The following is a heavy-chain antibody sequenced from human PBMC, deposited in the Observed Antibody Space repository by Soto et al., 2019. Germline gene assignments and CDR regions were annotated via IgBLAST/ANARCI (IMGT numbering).Heavy chain of an antibody. D-gene: IGHD3-10*01. CDR1: GYTFTSYG. Sequence: ASVKVSCKASGYTFTSYGISWVRQAPGQGLEWMGWISAYNGNTNYAQKLQGRVTMTTATSTSTAYMGLRSLRSDDTAVYYCASMDPYGSGSRREFDYWGQGTLVTVSS. CDR3: ASMDPYGSGSRREFDY. V-gene: IGHV1-18*01. CDR2: ISAYNGNT. J-gene: IGHJ4*02.